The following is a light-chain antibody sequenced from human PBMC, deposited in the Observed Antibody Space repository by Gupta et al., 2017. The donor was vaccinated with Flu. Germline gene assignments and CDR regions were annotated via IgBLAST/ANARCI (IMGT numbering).Light chain of an antibody. CDR1: GGDVGGHKY. V-gene: IGLV2-8*01. CDR2: EVN. J-gene: IGLJ3*02. CDR3: SSYAGKNTWV. Sequence: TNTCTGTGGDVGGHKYVSDYRHHTSKASIVMIYEVNNRAASVPRRFSGSEAGNTATLTVSGRQEEDEADYYRSSYAGKNTWVFGGGTKLTVL.